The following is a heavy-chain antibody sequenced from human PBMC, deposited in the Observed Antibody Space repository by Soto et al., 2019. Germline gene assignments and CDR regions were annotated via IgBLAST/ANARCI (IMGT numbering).Heavy chain of an antibody. Sequence: GASVKVSCKASGYTFTSYYMHWVRQAPGQGLEWMGIINPSDGSTSYAQKFQGRVTITRDTSASTVYMELSSLRSEDTAVYYCARGRYCSSTSCHEPSFDYWGQGTLVTVSS. V-gene: IGHV1-46*01. CDR2: INPSDGST. CDR3: ARGRYCSSTSCHEPSFDY. CDR1: GYTFTSYY. D-gene: IGHD2-2*01. J-gene: IGHJ4*02.